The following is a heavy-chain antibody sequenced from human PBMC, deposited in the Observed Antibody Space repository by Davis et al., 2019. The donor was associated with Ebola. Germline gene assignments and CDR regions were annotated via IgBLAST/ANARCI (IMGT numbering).Heavy chain of an antibody. CDR2: ISYDGSNK. D-gene: IGHD2-21*02. CDR3: AKLATEVHYIYWYFDL. J-gene: IGHJ2*01. V-gene: IGHV3-30*04. CDR1: GFTFGDYA. Sequence: GESLKISCTAFGFTFGDYAMNWVRQAPGKGLEWVAVISYDGSNKYYADSVKGRFTISRDNSKNTLYLQMNSLRAEDTAVYYCAKLATEVHYIYWYFDLWGRGTLVTVSS.